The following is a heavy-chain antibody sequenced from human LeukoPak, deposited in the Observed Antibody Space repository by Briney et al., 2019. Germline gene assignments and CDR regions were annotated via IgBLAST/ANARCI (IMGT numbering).Heavy chain of an antibody. CDR3: ARGTRIVGAKH. Sequence: SETLSLTCAVYGGSFSGYYWSWIRHPPVKGLEWIGEINHSGSTNYNPSLKSRVTISVDTSKNQFSLKLSSVTAADTAVYYCARGTRIVGAKHWGQGTLVTVSS. V-gene: IGHV4-34*01. CDR2: INHSGST. J-gene: IGHJ4*02. CDR1: GGSFSGYY. D-gene: IGHD1-26*01.